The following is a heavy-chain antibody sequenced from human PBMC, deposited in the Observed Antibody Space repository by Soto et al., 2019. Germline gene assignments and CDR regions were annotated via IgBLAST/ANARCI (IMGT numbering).Heavy chain of an antibody. V-gene: IGHV3-23*01. CDR1: GFTFSSYA. CDR2: ISGSGGST. D-gene: IGHD2-15*01. Sequence: GGSLRLSCAASGFTFSSYAMSWVRQAPGKGLEWVSAISGSGGSTYYADSVKGRFTISRDNSKNTLYLQMNSLRAEDTAVYYCAKFSIVVVVAAPVGYWGQGTLVTVSS. CDR3: AKFSIVVVVAAPVGY. J-gene: IGHJ4*02.